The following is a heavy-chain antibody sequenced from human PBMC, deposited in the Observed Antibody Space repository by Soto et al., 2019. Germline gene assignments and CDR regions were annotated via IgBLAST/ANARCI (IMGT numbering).Heavy chain of an antibody. J-gene: IGHJ4*02. V-gene: IGHV4-59*01. CDR2: IYYSGST. CDR1: GGSFSSYY. CDR3: ARAYYGDYTYFDY. D-gene: IGHD4-17*01. Sequence: PSETLSLTCAVSGGSFSSYYWSWLRQPPGEGLEWIGSIYYSGSTNYNPSLKSRVTISIDTSKSLFSLKLSSLTSADTAVYFCARAYYGDYTYFDYWGQGALVTVSS.